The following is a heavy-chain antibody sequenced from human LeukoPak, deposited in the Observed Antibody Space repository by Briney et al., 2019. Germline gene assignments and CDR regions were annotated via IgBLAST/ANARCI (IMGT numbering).Heavy chain of an antibody. D-gene: IGHD1-14*01. J-gene: IGHJ6*03. CDR2: ISSSSSYI. CDR1: GFTFSSYS. Sequence: NPGGSLRLSCAASGFTFSSYSMNWVRQAPGKGLEWVSSISSSSSYIYYADSVKGRFTISRDNAKNSLYLQMNSLRAEDTAVYYCARVGNVEKRNHYYYYMDVWGKGTTVTISS. V-gene: IGHV3-21*01. CDR3: ARVGNVEKRNHYYYYMDV.